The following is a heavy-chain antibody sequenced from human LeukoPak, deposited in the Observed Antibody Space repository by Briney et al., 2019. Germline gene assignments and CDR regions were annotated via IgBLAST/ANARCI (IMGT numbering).Heavy chain of an antibody. Sequence: ASVKVSCKASGGTFSSYAINWVRQATGQGLEWMGWMNPNSGNTGYAQKFQGRVTMTRNTSISTAYMELSSLRSEDTAVYYCARDRRDTYYYGSGSYFNYWGQGTLVTVSS. V-gene: IGHV1-8*02. J-gene: IGHJ4*02. CDR3: ARDRRDTYYYGSGSYFNY. D-gene: IGHD3-10*01. CDR1: GGTFSSYA. CDR2: MNPNSGNT.